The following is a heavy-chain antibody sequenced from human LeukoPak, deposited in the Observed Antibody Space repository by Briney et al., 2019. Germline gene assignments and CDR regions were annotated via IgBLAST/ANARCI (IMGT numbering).Heavy chain of an antibody. CDR3: AKRPDYGDYVGSGWFDP. Sequence: SETLSLTCTVSGGSISSTNYYWGWIRQPPGKGLEWIGNIYYSGTTYYNPSLKSRVTISVDTSKNQFSLKLSSVTAADTAVYYCAKRPDYGDYVGSGWFDPWGQGTLVTVSS. CDR2: IYYSGTT. CDR1: GGSISSTNYY. V-gene: IGHV4-39*07. D-gene: IGHD4-17*01. J-gene: IGHJ5*02.